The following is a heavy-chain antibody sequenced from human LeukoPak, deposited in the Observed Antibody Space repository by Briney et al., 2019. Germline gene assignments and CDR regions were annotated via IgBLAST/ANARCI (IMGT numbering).Heavy chain of an antibody. CDR2: ISAYNGNT. CDR1: GYTFTSYG. V-gene: IGHV1-18*01. CDR3: ARVYYYGSGSLSYYYYYYMDV. D-gene: IGHD3-10*01. J-gene: IGHJ6*03. Sequence: GASVKVSCKASGYTFTSYGISWVRQAPGQGLEWMGWISAYNGNTNYAQKLQGRVTMTTDTSTSTAYMELRSLRSDDTAVYYCARVYYYGSGSLSYYYYYYMDVWGKGTTVTISS.